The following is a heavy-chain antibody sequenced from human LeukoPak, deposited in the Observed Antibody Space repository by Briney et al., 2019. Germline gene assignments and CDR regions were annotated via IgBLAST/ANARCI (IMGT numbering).Heavy chain of an antibody. V-gene: IGHV1-46*01. CDR1: GYTFTSYF. J-gene: IGHJ4*02. CDR3: ARDPYCSSSNCSPFDY. CDR2: INPNGGGT. Sequence: ASVKVSRKASGYTFTSYFMHWVRQAPGQGLEWMGIINPNGGGTSYAQKFQGRVTMTRDTSTSTVYMELNSLRSDDAAVYYCARDPYCSSSNCSPFDYWGQGTLVTVSS. D-gene: IGHD2-2*01.